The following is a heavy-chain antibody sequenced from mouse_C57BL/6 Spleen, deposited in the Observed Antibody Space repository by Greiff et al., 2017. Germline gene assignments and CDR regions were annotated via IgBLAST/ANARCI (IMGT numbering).Heavy chain of an antibody. D-gene: IGHD1-1*01. CDR3: ARVRGRGVDFDV. CDR1: GFSLSTFGMG. V-gene: IGHV8-8*01. CDR2: IWWDDDK. Sequence: QVTLKVCGPGILQPSQTLSLSCSFSGFSLSTFGMGVGWSRQPSGKGLEWPAHIWWDDDKYYNPALKSRLIISKDTSKNQLFLKIADVDTADTATYDCARVRGRGVDFDVWGTGTTVTVSS. J-gene: IGHJ1*03.